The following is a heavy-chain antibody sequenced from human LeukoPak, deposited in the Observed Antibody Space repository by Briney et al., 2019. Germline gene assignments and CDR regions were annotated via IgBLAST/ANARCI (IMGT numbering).Heavy chain of an antibody. J-gene: IGHJ6*02. CDR2: MNPNSGNT. V-gene: IGHV1-8*01. D-gene: IGHD4-23*01. Sequence: GASVKVSCKASGYTFTSYDINWVRQATGQGLEWMGWMNPNSGNTGYAQKFQGRVTMTRNTSISTAYMELSSLRSEDTVVYYCARGDYGGTLYYGMDVWGQGTTVTVSS. CDR1: GYTFTSYD. CDR3: ARGDYGGTLYYGMDV.